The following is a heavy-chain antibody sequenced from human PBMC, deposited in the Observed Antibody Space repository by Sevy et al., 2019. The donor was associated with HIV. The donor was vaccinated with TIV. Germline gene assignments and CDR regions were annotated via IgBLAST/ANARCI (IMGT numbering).Heavy chain of an antibody. CDR1: GGSISSGGYY. J-gene: IGHJ4*02. Sequence: TLSLTCTVSGGSISSGGYYWSWIHQHPGKGLEWIGYIYYSGSTYYNPSLKSRVTISLDTSKKQFSLKLSSVTAADTAVYYCARGEWELLGGFDYWGQGTLVTVSS. D-gene: IGHD1-26*01. CDR2: IYYSGST. V-gene: IGHV4-31*03. CDR3: ARGEWELLGGFDY.